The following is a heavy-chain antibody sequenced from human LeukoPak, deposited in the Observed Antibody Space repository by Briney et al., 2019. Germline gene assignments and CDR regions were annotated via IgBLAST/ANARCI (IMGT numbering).Heavy chain of an antibody. CDR1: GFTFSSYG. V-gene: IGHV3-30*02. CDR3: AKVLSGSGSLDY. CDR2: IRNDGGNK. D-gene: IGHD3-10*01. J-gene: IGHJ4*02. Sequence: GGSLRLSCAASGFTFSSYGMHWVRQAPGKGLEWVAFIRNDGGNKYYADSVKGRFTISRDNSKNTLYLQMNSLRAEDTAVYYCAKVLSGSGSLDYWGQGTLVTVSS.